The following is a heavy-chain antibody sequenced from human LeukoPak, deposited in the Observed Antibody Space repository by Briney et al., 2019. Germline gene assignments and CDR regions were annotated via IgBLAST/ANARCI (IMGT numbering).Heavy chain of an antibody. CDR3: AKDRNYDILTGYNWFDP. CDR2: IIDSGGAT. D-gene: IGHD3-9*01. V-gene: IGHV3-23*01. CDR1: GFTFSTYA. Sequence: GGSLRLSCAASGFTFSTYAMSWVRQAPRKGLEWVSTIIDSGGATYYAESVKGRFTISRDNSKNTLYLQMNSLRAEDTATYYCAKDRNYDILTGYNWFDPWGQGTQVTVSS. J-gene: IGHJ5*02.